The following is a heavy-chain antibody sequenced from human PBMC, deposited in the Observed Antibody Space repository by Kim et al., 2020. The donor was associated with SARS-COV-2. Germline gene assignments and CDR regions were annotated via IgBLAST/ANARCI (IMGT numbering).Heavy chain of an antibody. Sequence: GGSLRLSCTASGFTFSSFGIHWVRQAPGKGLEWVAVIWSDGSNKYYGDSVKGRFTISRDNAKNTVYLQANSLRAEDTAVYYCAKDRNTGITEYSFDSWGQGTLVTVSS. D-gene: IGHD3-10*01. CDR1: GFTFSSFG. CDR3: AKDRNTGITEYSFDS. J-gene: IGHJ4*02. CDR2: IWSDGSNK. V-gene: IGHV3-33*03.